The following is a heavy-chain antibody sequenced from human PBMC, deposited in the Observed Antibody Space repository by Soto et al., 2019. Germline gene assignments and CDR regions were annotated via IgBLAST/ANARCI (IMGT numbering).Heavy chain of an antibody. Sequence: QVQLQQWGAGLLKPSETLSLRCVVNSGSFSGYYWTWIRQTPGKGLEWIGEISHSGSTNYNPSLMSRVTMSAETSKQQFSLRLSSVTAADTALYFCARGYESSRRYLPLLDYWGQGTLVTVSS. CDR1: SGSFSGYY. V-gene: IGHV4-34*01. J-gene: IGHJ4*02. CDR2: ISHSGST. D-gene: IGHD3-22*01. CDR3: ARGYESSRRYLPLLDY.